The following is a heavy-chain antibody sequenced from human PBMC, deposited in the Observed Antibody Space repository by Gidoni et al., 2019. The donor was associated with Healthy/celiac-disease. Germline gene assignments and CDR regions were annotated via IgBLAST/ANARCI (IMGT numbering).Heavy chain of an antibody. J-gene: IGHJ3*02. CDR1: GFPFSSYG. V-gene: IGHV3-33*01. CDR3: ARGLEWLVRVDAFDI. D-gene: IGHD6-19*01. Sequence: QVQLVESGGGVVQPGRSLRLSCAASGFPFSSYGMPWVRQAPGKGLGWVAVIWYDGSNKYYADSVKGRFTISRDNSKNTLYLQMNSLRAEDTAVYYCARGLEWLVRVDAFDIWGQGTMVTVSS. CDR2: IWYDGSNK.